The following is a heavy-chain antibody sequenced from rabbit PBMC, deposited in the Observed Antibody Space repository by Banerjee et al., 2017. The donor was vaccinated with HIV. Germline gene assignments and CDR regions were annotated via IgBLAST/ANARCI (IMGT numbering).Heavy chain of an antibody. V-gene: IGHV1S40*01. Sequence: QSLEESGGDLVKPGASLTLTCTTSGFSFSSSYYMCWVRQAPGKGLEWIGCIYPAYGATDYASWVNGRFTISLDNAQNTVFLQMTSLTAADTATYFCARGLVAGVLDLWGQGTLVTVS. CDR2: IYPAYGAT. D-gene: IGHD3-3*01. CDR1: GFSFSSSYY. CDR3: ARGLVAGVLDL. J-gene: IGHJ4*01.